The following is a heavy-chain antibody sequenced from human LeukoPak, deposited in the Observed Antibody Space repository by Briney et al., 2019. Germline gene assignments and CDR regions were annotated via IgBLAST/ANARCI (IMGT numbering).Heavy chain of an antibody. CDR2: INADGSST. J-gene: IGHJ3*02. CDR1: GYTFSSYW. V-gene: IGHV3-74*01. CDR3: ARALYGACDI. Sequence: GGSLRLSCAASGYTFSSYWIHWVRQAPGKGLVWVSRINADGSSTNYADSVKGRFTISRDNAKNTLYMQMNSLRPEDTAVYYCARALYGACDIWGQGTMVTVSS. D-gene: IGHD2/OR15-2a*01.